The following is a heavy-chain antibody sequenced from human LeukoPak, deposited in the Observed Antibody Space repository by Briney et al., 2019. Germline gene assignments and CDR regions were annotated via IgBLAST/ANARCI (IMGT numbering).Heavy chain of an antibody. CDR1: GFIFSHHG. V-gene: IGHV3-23*01. D-gene: IGHD3-22*01. Sequence: GGSLRLSCATSGFIFSHHGMNWVRQAPGKGLEWVSGIRADAVTTYYADSVKGRFIISRDNSKNTLYLQMNSLRAEDTAVYYCARTYYYDSSGYYYYNLGLTVDYCGQGTLVTVSS. J-gene: IGHJ4*02. CDR3: ARTYYYDSSGYYYYNLGLTVDY. CDR2: IRADAVTT.